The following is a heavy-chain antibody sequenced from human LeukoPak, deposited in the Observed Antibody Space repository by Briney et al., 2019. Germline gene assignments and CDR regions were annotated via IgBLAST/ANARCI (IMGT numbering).Heavy chain of an antibody. V-gene: IGHV3-23*01. CDR1: GFTFRNFA. J-gene: IGHJ4*02. CDR2: ISGADGDNI. D-gene: IGHD3-22*01. Sequence: GGPLRLSCAASGFTFRNFAMSWVRQAPGKGLEWVSSISGADGDNIYYADSVKGRFTISRDNSKNTLYLQMNSLSAEDTAVYFCAKMKGLYYYDSAGYSDNWGQGTLVTVSS. CDR3: AKMKGLYYYDSAGYSDN.